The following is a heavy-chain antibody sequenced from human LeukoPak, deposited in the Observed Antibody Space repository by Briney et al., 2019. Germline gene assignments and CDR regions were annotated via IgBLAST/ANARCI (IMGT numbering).Heavy chain of an antibody. J-gene: IGHJ4*02. V-gene: IGHV1-24*01. Sequence: ASVKVSCKVSGYTLTELSMHWVRQAPGKGLEWMGGFDPEDGETIYAQKFQGRVTMTEDISTDTAYMELSSLRSEDTAVYYCATANYYGSGSYYNVAHFDYWGQGTLVTVSS. D-gene: IGHD3-10*01. CDR2: FDPEDGET. CDR1: GYTLTELS. CDR3: ATANYYGSGSYYNVAHFDY.